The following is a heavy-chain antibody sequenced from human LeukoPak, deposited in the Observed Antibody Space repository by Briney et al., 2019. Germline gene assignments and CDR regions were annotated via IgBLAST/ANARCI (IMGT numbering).Heavy chain of an antibody. V-gene: IGHV1-2*02. CDR1: GYTFTGYY. J-gene: IGHJ5*02. Sequence: ASVKVSCKASGYTFTGYYVHWVRQAPGQGLEWMGWINPNSGGTNYAQKFQGRVTMTRDTSISTAYMELSRLRSDDTAVYYCASAYTGSMNDWFDPWGQGTLVTVSS. D-gene: IGHD3-16*01. CDR2: INPNSGGT. CDR3: ASAYTGSMNDWFDP.